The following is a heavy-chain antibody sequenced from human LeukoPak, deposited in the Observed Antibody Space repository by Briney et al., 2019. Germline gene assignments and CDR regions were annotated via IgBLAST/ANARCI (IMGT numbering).Heavy chain of an antibody. D-gene: IGHD1-26*01. CDR3: AVGLTGGSYDY. CDR2: IIPIFGTA. Sequence: ASVKLSCKASGATFSSYAISWVRQAPGQGLEWMGGIIPIFGTANYAQKFQGRVTITADESTSTAYMELSSLRSEDTAVYYCAVGLTGGSYDYWGQGTLVTVSS. J-gene: IGHJ4*02. CDR1: GATFSSYA. V-gene: IGHV1-69*13.